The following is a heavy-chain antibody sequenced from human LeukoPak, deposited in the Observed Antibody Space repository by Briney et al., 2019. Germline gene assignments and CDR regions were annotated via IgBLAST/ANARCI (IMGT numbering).Heavy chain of an antibody. Sequence: HPGGSLRLSCAASGFTFSTYTMYWVRHPPGKRLEWVSIIGNNGGGIHYADSVKGRFTISRDNFKNALYLQMNSLRVEDTAVYYCAIDPNWETHSWGQGVLVTVSS. CDR1: GFTFSTYT. D-gene: IGHD7-27*01. J-gene: IGHJ4*02. CDR2: IGNNGGGI. V-gene: IGHV3-23*01. CDR3: AIDPNWETHS.